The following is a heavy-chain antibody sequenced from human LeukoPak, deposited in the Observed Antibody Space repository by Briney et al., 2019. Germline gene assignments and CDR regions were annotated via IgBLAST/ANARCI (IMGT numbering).Heavy chain of an antibody. CDR3: TKLGYCSTTTCHAQGY. Sequence: GGSLRLSCAASGFTFSGSAMHWVRQASGKGLEWVGRIRSKANNYATAYAASVKGRFTISRDDSKNPTYLQTNNLKTEDTAVYYCTKLGYCSTTTCHAQGYWGQGTLVTVSS. V-gene: IGHV3-73*01. CDR2: IRSKANNYAT. D-gene: IGHD2-2*01. CDR1: GFTFSGSA. J-gene: IGHJ4*02.